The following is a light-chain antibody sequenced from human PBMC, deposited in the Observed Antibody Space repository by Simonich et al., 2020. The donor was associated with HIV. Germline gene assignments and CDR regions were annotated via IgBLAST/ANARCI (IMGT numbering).Light chain of an antibody. CDR3: HQSSSLPFT. Sequence: EVVLTQSPEFQAVMPKEKLTITCRTSQCIGSSLHWYQQKPDQSPKLLIKSASQSFSGVPSRFSDSGSGTDFPLTINSLEAEDAATYYCHQSSSLPFTFGPGTKVDIK. J-gene: IGKJ3*01. CDR2: SAS. V-gene: IGKV6-21*01. CDR1: QCIGSS.